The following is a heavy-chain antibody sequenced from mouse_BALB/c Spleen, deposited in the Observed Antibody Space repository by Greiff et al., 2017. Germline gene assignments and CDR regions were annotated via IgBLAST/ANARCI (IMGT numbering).Heavy chain of an antibody. CDR3: ARGITGGFAY. CDR1: GYSFTGYF. D-gene: IGHD2-4*01. J-gene: IGHJ3*01. V-gene: IGHV1-20*02. Sequence: EVKLMESGPELVKPGASVKISCKASGYSFTGYFMNWVMQSHGKSLEWIGRINPYNGDTFYNQKFKGKATLTVDKSSSTAHMELRSLASEDSAVYYCARGITGGFAYWGQGTLVTVSA. CDR2: INPYNGDT.